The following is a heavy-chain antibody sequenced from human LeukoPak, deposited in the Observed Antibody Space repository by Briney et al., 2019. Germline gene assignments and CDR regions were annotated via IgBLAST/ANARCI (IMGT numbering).Heavy chain of an antibody. CDR2: IIPIFGTA. CDR1: GGTFSSYA. CDR3: ARGHLYYYYMDV. V-gene: IGHV1-69*13. Sequence: GASVKVSCKASGGTFSSYAISWVRQAPGQGLEWMGGIIPIFGTANYAQKFQGRVTITADESTSTAYMELSSLRSEDTAVYYCARGHLYYYYMDVWGKGTTVTVSS. J-gene: IGHJ6*03.